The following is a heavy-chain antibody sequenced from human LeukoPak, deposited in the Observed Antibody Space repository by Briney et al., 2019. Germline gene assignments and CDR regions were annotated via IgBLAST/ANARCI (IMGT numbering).Heavy chain of an antibody. Sequence: GGSLRLSCEASGFTFSSYWMHWVRQTPGKGLMWVARVESDGSTLYADSVQGRFTISRDNAKKMVYLQMNSVRDDDTAIYYCTRAITYFYGSVTYDWFESWGQGTRVTVSS. V-gene: IGHV3-74*01. D-gene: IGHD3-10*01. CDR2: VESDGST. CDR1: GFTFSSYW. J-gene: IGHJ5*01. CDR3: TRAITYFYGSVTYDWFES.